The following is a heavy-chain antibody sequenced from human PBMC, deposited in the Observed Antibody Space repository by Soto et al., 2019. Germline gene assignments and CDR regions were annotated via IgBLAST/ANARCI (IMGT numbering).Heavy chain of an antibody. CDR2: IDPSDSYT. D-gene: IGHD6-13*01. J-gene: IGHJ6*02. Sequence: PGQSLKISCKGSGYSFTSYWISWVLQMPGKGLEWMGRIDPSDSYTNYSPSFPGHVTISADKSISTAYLQWSSLKASDTAMYYCATLIADNYYYYYGMDVWGQGTTVTVSS. V-gene: IGHV5-10-1*01. CDR1: GYSFTSYW. CDR3: ATLIADNYYYYYGMDV.